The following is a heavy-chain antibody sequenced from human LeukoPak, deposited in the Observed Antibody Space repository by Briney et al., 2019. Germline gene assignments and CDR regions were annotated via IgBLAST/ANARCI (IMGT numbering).Heavy chain of an antibody. CDR1: GFTFTSYW. J-gene: IGHJ4*02. CDR2: INSDGGSI. V-gene: IGHV3-74*01. CDR3: TRVPNH. Sequence: PGGSLRLSCAASGFTFTSYWMHWVRQAPGKGLVWVSRINSDGGSIDYADSVKGRFTISRDNAKNTLYLQMNGLRAEDTAVYYCTRVPNHWGQGTLVTVSS.